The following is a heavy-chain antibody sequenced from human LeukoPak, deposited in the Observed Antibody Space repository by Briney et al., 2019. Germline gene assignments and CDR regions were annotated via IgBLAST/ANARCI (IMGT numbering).Heavy chain of an antibody. D-gene: IGHD2-21*02. J-gene: IGHJ3*02. CDR1: GYTFTGYY. CDR2: INPNSGGT. V-gene: IGHV1-2*02. CDR3: ARELPATDAFDI. Sequence: ASVKVSCKASGYTFTGYYMHWVRQAPGQGLEWMGWINPNSGGTNYAQKFQGRVTMTRDTSISTAYMELSRLRSDDTAVYYCARELPATDAFDIWGQGTMVTVSS.